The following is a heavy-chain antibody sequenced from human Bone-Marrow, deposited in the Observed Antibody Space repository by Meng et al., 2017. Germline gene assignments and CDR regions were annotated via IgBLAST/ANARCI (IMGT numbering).Heavy chain of an antibody. Sequence: GESLKISCAASGFTVSSNYMSWVRQAPGKGLEWVSVIYSGGSTYYADSVKGRFTISRDNSKNTLYLQMNSLRAEDTAVYYCARENTIFGAYFDYWGQGTRVT. J-gene: IGHJ4*02. V-gene: IGHV3-66*02. CDR2: IYSGGST. D-gene: IGHD3-3*01. CDR3: ARENTIFGAYFDY. CDR1: GFTVSSNY.